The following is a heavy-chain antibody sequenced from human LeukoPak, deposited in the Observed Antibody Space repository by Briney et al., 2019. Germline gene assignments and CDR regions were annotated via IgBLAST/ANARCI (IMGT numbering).Heavy chain of an antibody. CDR3: ARGPSSSFYMDA. Sequence: GGSLRLSCAGSGFMFSDYTMHWVRQAPGKGLEYVSAVTGNARSKYHADSVRGRFTISRDNSKDTLYLQMGSLRPEDTAVYYCARGPSSSFYMDAWGKGTTVTISS. CDR2: VTGNARSK. CDR1: GFMFSDYT. V-gene: IGHV3-64*02. J-gene: IGHJ6*03.